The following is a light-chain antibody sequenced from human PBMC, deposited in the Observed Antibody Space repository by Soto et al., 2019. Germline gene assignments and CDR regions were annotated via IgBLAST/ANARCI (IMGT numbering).Light chain of an antibody. V-gene: IGLV1-40*01. J-gene: IGLJ3*02. CDR1: SSNIGAGYD. Sequence: QSVLTQPPSVSGAPGQRVTISCTGSSSNIGAGYDVHWYQQRPGTAPKLLIFGNTNRPSGVPDRFSGSESGTSASLAITGLQAEDEADYYCQSYDSSLRVVFGGGTKLTVL. CDR3: QSYDSSLRVV. CDR2: GNT.